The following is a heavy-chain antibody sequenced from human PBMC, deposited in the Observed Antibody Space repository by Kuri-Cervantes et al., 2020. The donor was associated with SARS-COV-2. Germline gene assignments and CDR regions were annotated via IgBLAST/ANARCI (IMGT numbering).Heavy chain of an antibody. CDR3: ARLSGGTVTAYYYYYYGMDV. D-gene: IGHD2-15*01. CDR2: ISVYNGNT. Sequence: ASVKVSCKASGYTFSSYGIVWVRQAPGQGLERMGWISVYNGNTNHAQKFQGRVTLTTDTSRSTAYMELRSLRSDDTAVYYCARLSGGTVTAYYYYYYGMDVWGQGTTVTVSS. J-gene: IGHJ6*02. CDR1: GYTFSSYG. V-gene: IGHV1-18*01.